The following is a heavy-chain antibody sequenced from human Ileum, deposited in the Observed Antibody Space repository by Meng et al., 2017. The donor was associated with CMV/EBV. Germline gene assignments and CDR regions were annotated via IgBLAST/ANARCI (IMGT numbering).Heavy chain of an antibody. J-gene: IGHJ4*02. D-gene: IGHD3-16*01. CDR2: ISWNSGSI. V-gene: IGHV3-9*01. CDR3: AKGGWGAWYYFDY. CDR1: GFTFDDYA. Sequence: SLKIFCAASGFTFDDYAMHWVRQAPGKGLEWVSGISWNSGSIGSADSVKGRFTISRDNAKNSLYLQMNSLRAEDTALYYCAKGGWGAWYYFDYWGQGTLVTVSS.